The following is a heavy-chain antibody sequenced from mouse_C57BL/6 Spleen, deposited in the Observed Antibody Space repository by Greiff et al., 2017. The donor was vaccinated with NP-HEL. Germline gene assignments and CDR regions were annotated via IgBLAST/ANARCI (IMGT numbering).Heavy chain of an antibody. D-gene: IGHD4-1*01. CDR1: GYTFTSYG. Sequence: VKLQESGAELARPGASVKLSCKASGYTFTSYGISWVKQRTGQGLEWIGEIYPRSGNTYYNEKFKGKATLTADKSSSTAYMELRSLTSEDSAVYFCARWLTGTSYAMDYWGQGTSVTVSS. CDR2: IYPRSGNT. J-gene: IGHJ4*01. V-gene: IGHV1-81*01. CDR3: ARWLTGTSYAMDY.